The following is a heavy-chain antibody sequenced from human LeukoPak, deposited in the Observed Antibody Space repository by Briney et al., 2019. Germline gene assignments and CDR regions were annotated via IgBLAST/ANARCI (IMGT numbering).Heavy chain of an antibody. Sequence: PSETLSLTCTVSGGSVSPYFWSWIRQSPGKGLECIGYIHASGRTKYNPSLESRVSISIDTSKNHFSLTLRSVTAADTAVYYCARLLRWSEDGSDVWGQGTVVAISS. CDR1: GGSVSPYF. D-gene: IGHD2-15*01. V-gene: IGHV4-4*09. CDR3: ARLLRWSEDGSDV. J-gene: IGHJ3*01. CDR2: IHASGRT.